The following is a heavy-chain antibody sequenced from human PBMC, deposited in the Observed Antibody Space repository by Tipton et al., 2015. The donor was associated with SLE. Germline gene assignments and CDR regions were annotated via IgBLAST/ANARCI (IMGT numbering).Heavy chain of an antibody. CDR1: GGSFTSGTYY. V-gene: IGHV4-61*02. D-gene: IGHD1-20*01. Sequence: TLSLTCTVSGGSFTSGTYYWSWIRQPAGKGLEWIGRIYTSGSTNYNPSLQSRVTISVDTSKNQFSLKLSSVTAADTAVYYCARELTGLGFDYWGQGTLVTVSS. J-gene: IGHJ4*02. CDR3: ARELTGLGFDY. CDR2: IYTSGST.